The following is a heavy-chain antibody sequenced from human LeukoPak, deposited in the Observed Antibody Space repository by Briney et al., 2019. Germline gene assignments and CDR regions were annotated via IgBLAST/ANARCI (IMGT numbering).Heavy chain of an antibody. CDR2: IAASRDTS. CDR1: GFTFDSYA. CDR3: ARGDSSGWYWGVDY. D-gene: IGHD6-19*01. J-gene: IGHJ4*02. Sequence: GGSLRLSCAASGFTFDSYALSWVRQAPGKGLEWVSSIAASRDTSYYADSVKGRFTISRDNSKNTFYLQMNSLRAEDTAVYYCARGDSSGWYWGVDYWGQGTLVTVSS. V-gene: IGHV3-23*01.